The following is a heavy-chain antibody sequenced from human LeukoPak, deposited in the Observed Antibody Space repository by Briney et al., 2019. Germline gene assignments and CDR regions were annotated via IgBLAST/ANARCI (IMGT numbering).Heavy chain of an antibody. CDR2: ISTYSGNT. CDR3: ARGLGFYDFWSGYDY. CDR1: GYTFTSYA. V-gene: IGHV1-18*01. J-gene: IGHJ4*02. Sequence: ASVKVSCKPSGYTFTSYALSWVRQAPGQGLEWMGWISTYSGNTNYAQKLQGRVTMTTDTSTSTAYMELRSLRSDDTAVYYCARGLGFYDFWSGYDYWGQGTLVTVSS. D-gene: IGHD3-3*01.